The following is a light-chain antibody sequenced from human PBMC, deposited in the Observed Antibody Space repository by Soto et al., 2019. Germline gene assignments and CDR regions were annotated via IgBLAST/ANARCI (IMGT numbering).Light chain of an antibody. CDR1: QSVSSSQ. CDR2: AAS. Sequence: IVLTQSPDTLSLSPGERATLSCRASQSVSSSQLVWYQQKPGQAPRLLIYAASSRATGIPARFSGSGSGTDFTLTVSELATEDFAVDYCQHYANSVWEFGQESKVYIK. CDR3: QHYANSVWE. V-gene: IGKV3-20*01. J-gene: IGKJ1*01.